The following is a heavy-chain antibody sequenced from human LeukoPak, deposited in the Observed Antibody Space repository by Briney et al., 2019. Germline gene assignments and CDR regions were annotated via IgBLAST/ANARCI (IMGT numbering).Heavy chain of an antibody. D-gene: IGHD3-16*02. CDR1: GFSFSSFA. Sequence: PGGSLRLSCAASGFSFSSFAMTWVRQSPGKGLEWVSSINGRGDGPFYADSVKGRFTISRDNSKNTVDLQLNSLRDGDTALYYCAEDSPLSQGRHPYYFDYWGLGTLVTVSS. V-gene: IGHV3-23*01. CDR2: INGRGDGP. J-gene: IGHJ4*02. CDR3: AEDSPLSQGRHPYYFDY.